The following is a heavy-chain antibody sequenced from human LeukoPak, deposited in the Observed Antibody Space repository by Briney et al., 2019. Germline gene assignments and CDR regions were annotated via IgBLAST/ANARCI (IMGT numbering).Heavy chain of an antibody. D-gene: IGHD2-15*01. CDR2: IYSGGST. V-gene: IGHV3-53*01. CDR1: GFTVSSNY. Sequence: GGSLRLSCAVSGFTVSSNYMSWVRQAPGKGLEWVSVIYSGGSTYYADSVKGRFTISRDNAKNSLYLQMNSLRDEDTAVYYCARADIVVVPADPFDYWGQGTLVTVSS. J-gene: IGHJ4*02. CDR3: ARADIVVVPADPFDY.